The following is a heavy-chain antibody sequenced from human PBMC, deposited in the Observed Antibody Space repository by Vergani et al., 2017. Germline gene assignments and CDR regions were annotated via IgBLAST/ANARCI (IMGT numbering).Heavy chain of an antibody. CDR1: GYTFTSYG. V-gene: IGHV1-18*04. J-gene: IGHJ4*02. CDR3: ARVDFPSYCSSTSCYTTGEVGDY. Sequence: QVQLVQSGAEVKKPGASVKVSCKASGYTFTSYGISWVRQAPGQGLEWMGWISAYNGNTNYAQKLQGRVTMTTDTSPGKAYMGLRSLRSDEPAVYYCARVDFPSYCSSTSCYTTGEVGDYWGQGTLVTVSS. CDR2: ISAYNGNT. D-gene: IGHD2-2*02.